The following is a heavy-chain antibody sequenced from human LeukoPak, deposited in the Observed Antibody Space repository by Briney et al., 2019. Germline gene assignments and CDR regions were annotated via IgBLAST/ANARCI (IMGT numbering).Heavy chain of an antibody. V-gene: IGHV3-23*01. D-gene: IGHD3-3*01. Sequence: GGSLRLACAASGFSFSNYGMSWVRQAPGKGLEWVSSVSGGGHNTYYADSVEGRSAISRDNSKNTLFLQMNDLRAEDTAIYYCAKGWIFGVLVDVWGKGATVTVSS. CDR3: AKGWIFGVLVDV. CDR1: GFSFSNYG. CDR2: VSGGGHNT. J-gene: IGHJ6*04.